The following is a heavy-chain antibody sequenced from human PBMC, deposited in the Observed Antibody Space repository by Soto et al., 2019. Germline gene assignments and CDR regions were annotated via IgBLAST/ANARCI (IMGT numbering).Heavy chain of an antibody. CDR1: GYTFTIYY. CDR3: AREIRSGYYKYWYFDL. J-gene: IGHJ2*01. D-gene: IGHD3-3*01. Sequence: QVQLVQSGAEVKKPGASVKVSCKASGYTFTIYYMHWVRQAPGQGLEWMGWINPDSGGTKYAQKFQGGVTMTRDKSISTVYMVLRRLRSDDTAVYYCAREIRSGYYKYWYFDLWGRGTLVTVSS. CDR2: INPDSGGT. V-gene: IGHV1-2*02.